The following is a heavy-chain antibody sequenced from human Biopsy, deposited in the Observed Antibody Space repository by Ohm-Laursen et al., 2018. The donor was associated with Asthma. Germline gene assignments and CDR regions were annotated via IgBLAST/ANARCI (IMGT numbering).Heavy chain of an antibody. CDR2: ITRSAGRT. V-gene: IGHV3-23*01. Sequence: SLRLSCAATGFTFSNFAMSWVRQAPGKGLEWVSAITRSAGRTDYADSVKGRFTISRDNSKNTLYLQISSLRAEVTAVYYCAKHQLVHYFDSWGQEPWSPSPQ. D-gene: IGHD6-13*01. CDR1: GFTFSNFA. J-gene: IGHJ4*01. CDR3: AKHQLVHYFDS.